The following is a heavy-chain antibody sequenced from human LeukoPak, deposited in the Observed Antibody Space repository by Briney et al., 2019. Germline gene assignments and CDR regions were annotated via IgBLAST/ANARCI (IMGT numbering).Heavy chain of an antibody. J-gene: IGHJ4*02. D-gene: IGHD2-2*01. CDR3: AKKPALIKYPFDN. CDR2: ISGSGGST. CDR1: GFTFSSYA. Sequence: GGSLRLSCAASGFTFSSYAMSWVRQAPGKGLEWVSAISGSGGSTYYADSVKGRFTISRDTSQNTLSLQMNSLRAEDTAVYYCAKKPALIKYPFDNWGQGTLVTVSS. V-gene: IGHV3-23*01.